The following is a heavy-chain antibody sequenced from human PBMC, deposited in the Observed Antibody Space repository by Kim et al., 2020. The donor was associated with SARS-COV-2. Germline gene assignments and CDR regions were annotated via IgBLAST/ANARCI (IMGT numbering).Heavy chain of an antibody. CDR3: AKVVEYSSSPRENPVLGY. V-gene: IGHV3-23*01. Sequence: GGSLRLSCAASGFTFSSYAMSWVRQAPGKGLEWVSAISGSGGSTYYADSVKGRFTISRDNSKNTLYLQMNSLRAEDTAVYYCAKVVEYSSSPRENPVLGYWGQGTLVTVSS. CDR1: GFTFSSYA. CDR2: ISGSGGST. D-gene: IGHD6-6*01. J-gene: IGHJ4*02.